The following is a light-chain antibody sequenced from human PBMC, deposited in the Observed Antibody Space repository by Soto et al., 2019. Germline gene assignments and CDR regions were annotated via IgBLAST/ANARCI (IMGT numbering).Light chain of an antibody. CDR1: TTDVGGYNY. CDR2: EVT. CDR3: SSYAGSRYV. J-gene: IGLJ1*01. Sequence: QSAPTQPPSASGSPGQSVTISCTGTTTDVGGYNYVSWYQHHPGKAPKLMIYEVTRRPSGVPDRFSGSKSGNTASLTVSGLQAEDEADYYCSSYAGSRYVFGTGTKLTVL. V-gene: IGLV2-8*01.